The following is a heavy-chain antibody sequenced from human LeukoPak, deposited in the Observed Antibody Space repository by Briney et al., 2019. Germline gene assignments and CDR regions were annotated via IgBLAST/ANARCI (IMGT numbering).Heavy chain of an antibody. J-gene: IGHJ4*02. Sequence: GGSLRLSCAASGFTVSSNYMSWVRQAPGKGLEWVSVIYSGGSTYYADSVKGRFTISRDNSKNTLYLQMNSLRAEDTAVYYCASGALLEVYYFDYWGQGTLVTVSS. V-gene: IGHV3-53*01. CDR3: ASGALLEVYYFDY. CDR1: GFTVSSNY. CDR2: IYSGGST. D-gene: IGHD2-8*02.